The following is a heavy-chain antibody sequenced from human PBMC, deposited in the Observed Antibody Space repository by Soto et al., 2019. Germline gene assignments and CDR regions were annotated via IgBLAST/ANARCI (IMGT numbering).Heavy chain of an antibody. Sequence: SETLSLTCAVYGGSFSGYYWSWIRQPPGKGLEWIGEINHSGSTNYNPSLKSRVTISVDTSKNQFSLKLSSVTAADTAVYYCARGRSRRMRYFDWLSNSRPQFDYWGQGTLVTVSS. J-gene: IGHJ4*02. D-gene: IGHD3-9*01. CDR3: ARGRSRRMRYFDWLSNSRPQFDY. V-gene: IGHV4-34*01. CDR2: INHSGST. CDR1: GGSFSGYY.